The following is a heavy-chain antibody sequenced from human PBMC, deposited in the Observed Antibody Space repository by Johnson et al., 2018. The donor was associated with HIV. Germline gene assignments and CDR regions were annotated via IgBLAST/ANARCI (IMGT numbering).Heavy chain of an antibody. V-gene: IGHV3-11*04. CDR3: ARAYNYPI. J-gene: IGHJ3*02. CDR2: ISSTSSTI. D-gene: IGHD1-1*01. Sequence: QVQLVESGGDVVQPGRSLRLSCAASGFTFSDDYMSWIRQAPGKGLEWISYISSTSSTIDYVDSVKGRFTVSRDNAKNSLYLQMNSLRAEDTAVYYCARAYNYPIWGQGTMLTVSS. CDR1: GFTFSDDY.